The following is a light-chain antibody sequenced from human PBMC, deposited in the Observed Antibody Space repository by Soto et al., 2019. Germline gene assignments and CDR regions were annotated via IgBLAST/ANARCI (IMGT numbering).Light chain of an antibody. CDR3: LLFYDGVAV. V-gene: IGLV7-46*01. CDR2: DTS. Sequence: QAVLTQEPSLTVSPGGTVTLTCGSSTGDVTNGRWPYWFQQRPGQVPRTLIHDTSNKHSWTPARFSGSLLGSKAALTLSGAQPEDEAAYYCLLFYDGVAVFGGGTQLTVL. J-gene: IGLJ7*01. CDR1: TGDVTNGRW.